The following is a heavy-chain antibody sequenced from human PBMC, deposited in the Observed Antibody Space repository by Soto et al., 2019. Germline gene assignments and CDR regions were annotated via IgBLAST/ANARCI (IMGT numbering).Heavy chain of an antibody. D-gene: IGHD3-22*01. CDR3: AREVVVFGVIIPTPMDV. V-gene: IGHV3-48*03. CDR1: GFTFSGYE. CDR2: ISGSGSTI. Sequence: PGGSLRLSCAASGFTFSGYEMNWVCQAPGKGLEWVSYISGSGSTIYYADSVKGRFTISRDNAKDSLYLQMNSLRAEDTAVYYCAREVVVFGVIIPTPMDVWGQGTTVTVSS. J-gene: IGHJ6*02.